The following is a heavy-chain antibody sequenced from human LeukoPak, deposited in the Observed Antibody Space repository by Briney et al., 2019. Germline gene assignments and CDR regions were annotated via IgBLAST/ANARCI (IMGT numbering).Heavy chain of an antibody. CDR2: ISGSGGTA. CDR1: GFTFSSYA. CDR3: AKDQTAMVTYAGDY. V-gene: IGHV3-23*01. D-gene: IGHD5-18*01. Sequence: GGSLRLSCAASGFTFSSYAMSGVRPPPGKGLEWVSAISGSGGTAYYADCVKSRFTISRDNSKNTLYLKMNSLRAEDTAVYYCAKDQTAMVTYAGDYWGQGTLVTVSS. J-gene: IGHJ4*02.